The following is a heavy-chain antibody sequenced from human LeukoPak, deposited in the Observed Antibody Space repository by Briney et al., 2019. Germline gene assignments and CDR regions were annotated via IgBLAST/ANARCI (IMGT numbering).Heavy chain of an antibody. V-gene: IGHV1-8*02. CDR2: IDPNTGNT. D-gene: IGHD4-23*01. J-gene: IGHJ4*02. CDR1: GYTFGIYD. Sequence: GASVKVSCKASGYTFGIYDINWVRQATGQGLEGMGWIDPNTGNTGYAQKFQGRVTFTRDPSISTAYMELSSLTSEDTAVHYCGRVLGGGNSVHFDYWGQGALVTVSS. CDR3: GRVLGGGNSVHFDY.